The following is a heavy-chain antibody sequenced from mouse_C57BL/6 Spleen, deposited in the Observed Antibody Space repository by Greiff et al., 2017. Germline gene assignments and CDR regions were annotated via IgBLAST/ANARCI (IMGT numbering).Heavy chain of an antibody. CDR3: VYYDYDTGYAMDY. D-gene: IGHD2-4*01. CDR1: GFTFSNYW. V-gene: IGHV6-3*01. Sequence: EVMLVESGGGLVQPGGSMKLSCVASGFTFSNYWMNWVRQSPEKGLEWVAQIRLKSDNYATHYAESVKGRFTISIDDSKSSVYLQMNNLMAEDTRIYYCVYYDYDTGYAMDYWGKGTSVTVSS. CDR2: IRLKSDNYAT. J-gene: IGHJ4*01.